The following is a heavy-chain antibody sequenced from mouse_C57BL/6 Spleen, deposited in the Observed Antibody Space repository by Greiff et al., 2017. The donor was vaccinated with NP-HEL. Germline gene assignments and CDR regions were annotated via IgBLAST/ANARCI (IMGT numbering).Heavy chain of an antibody. CDR3: ARWDTTVVATRNY. D-gene: IGHD1-1*01. J-gene: IGHJ2*01. CDR1: GYTFTSYG. V-gene: IGHV1-81*01. CDR2: IYPRSGNT. Sequence: QVQLQQSGAELARPGASVKLSCKASGYTFTSYGISWVKQRTGQGLEWIGEIYPRSGNTYYNEKFKGKATLTADKSSSTAYMELRSLTSEDSAVYFCARWDTTVVATRNYWGQGTTLTVSS.